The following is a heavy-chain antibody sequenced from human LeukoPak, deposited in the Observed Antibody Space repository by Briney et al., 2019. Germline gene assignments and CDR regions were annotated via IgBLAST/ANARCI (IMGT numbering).Heavy chain of an antibody. D-gene: IGHD3-3*01. CDR3: ARGNGEARHYDFWSGYYTGYWYYYYYMDV. CDR1: GFTFSSYA. CDR2: ISSNGGST. V-gene: IGHV3-64*01. J-gene: IGHJ6*03. Sequence: GGSLSLSCAASGFTFSSYAMHWVRQAPGKGLEYVSAISSNGGSTYYANSVKGRFTISRDNSKNTLYLQMGSLRAEDMAVYYCARGNGEARHYDFWSGYYTGYWYYYYYMDVWGKGTTVTVSS.